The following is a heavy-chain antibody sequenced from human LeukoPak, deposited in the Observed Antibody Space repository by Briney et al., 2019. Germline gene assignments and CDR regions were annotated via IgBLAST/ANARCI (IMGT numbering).Heavy chain of an antibody. D-gene: IGHD2/OR15-2a*01. Sequence: GGSLRLSCADSGFTFSSYGMHWVRQAPGKGLEWVALIWYDGSNKYYADSVKGRLTISRDNSKNTLYLQMNSLRAEDTAVYYCAREGPRGNSQFDYWGQGTLVTVSS. V-gene: IGHV3-33*08. CDR3: AREGPRGNSQFDY. J-gene: IGHJ4*02. CDR2: IWYDGSNK. CDR1: GFTFSSYG.